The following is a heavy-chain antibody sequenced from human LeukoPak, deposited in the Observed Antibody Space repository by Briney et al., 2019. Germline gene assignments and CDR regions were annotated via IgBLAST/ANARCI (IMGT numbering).Heavy chain of an antibody. D-gene: IGHD6-19*01. Sequence: ASVKVSCKASGYTFTSYGISWVRQAPGQGLEWMGWISAYNGNTNCAQKLQGRVTMTTDTSTSTAYMELSSLGSEDTAVYYCATIAVAGVEFDYWGQGTLVTVSS. CDR1: GYTFTSYG. J-gene: IGHJ4*02. V-gene: IGHV1-18*01. CDR3: ATIAVAGVEFDY. CDR2: ISAYNGNT.